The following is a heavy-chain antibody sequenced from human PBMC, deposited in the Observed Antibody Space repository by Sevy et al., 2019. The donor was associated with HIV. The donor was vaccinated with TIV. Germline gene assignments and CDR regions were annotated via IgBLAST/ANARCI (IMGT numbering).Heavy chain of an antibody. D-gene: IGHD1-26*01. V-gene: IGHV4-59*08. CDR3: AGENAWGRGYS. Sequence: TLSLTCTVSGGSITSLYWNWIRQPPGKGLEWIANIYYNGHINYNPSLKSRVTLSLDTSKNQCSLRLSSVTAADTAMYYCAGENAWGRGYSWGQGTLVTVSS. CDR1: GGSITSLY. J-gene: IGHJ4*02. CDR2: IYYNGHI.